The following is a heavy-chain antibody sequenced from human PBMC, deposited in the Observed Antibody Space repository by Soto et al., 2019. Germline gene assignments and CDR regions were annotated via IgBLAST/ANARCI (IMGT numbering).Heavy chain of an antibody. CDR3: AVFYGSGTTSWFDP. V-gene: IGHV4-59*08. J-gene: IGHJ5*02. D-gene: IGHD3-10*01. Sequence: SETLSLTCTVSGGSISSYYWSWIRQPPGKGLEWIGYIYYSGSTNYNPSLKSRVTISVDTSKNQFSLKLSSVTAADTAVYYCAVFYGSGTTSWFDPWGQGTLVTVSS. CDR1: GGSISSYY. CDR2: IYYSGST.